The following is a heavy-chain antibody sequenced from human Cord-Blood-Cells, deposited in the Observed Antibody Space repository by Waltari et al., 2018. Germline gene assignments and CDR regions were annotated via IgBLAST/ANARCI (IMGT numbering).Heavy chain of an antibody. D-gene: IGHD6-6*01. CDR3: ARSRNFDY. CDR1: GGSISSSSYY. J-gene: IGHJ4*02. V-gene: IGHV4-39*01. Sequence: QLQLQESGPGLVKPSETLSLTCTVSGGSISSSSYYWGWIRQPPGKGLEWIGSIYYRGSTYYNPSLKSRVTISVDTSKNQFSLKLSSVTAADTAVYDCARSRNFDYWGQGTLVTVSS. CDR2: IYYRGST.